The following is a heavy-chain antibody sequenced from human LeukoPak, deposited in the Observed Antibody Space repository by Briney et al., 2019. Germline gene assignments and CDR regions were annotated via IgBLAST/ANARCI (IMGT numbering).Heavy chain of an antibody. Sequence: WGSLRLSCAASGFIFSSYWMSWVRQAPGKGLEWVANINQDGSEKYYVDSVKGRFTISRDNAKNSLYLQMNSLRAEDTAVYYCARDHAFSYYYYYMDVWGKGTTVTVSS. CDR3: ARDHAFSYYYYYMDV. J-gene: IGHJ6*03. CDR2: INQDGSEK. CDR1: GFIFSSYW. D-gene: IGHD3-3*01. V-gene: IGHV3-7*01.